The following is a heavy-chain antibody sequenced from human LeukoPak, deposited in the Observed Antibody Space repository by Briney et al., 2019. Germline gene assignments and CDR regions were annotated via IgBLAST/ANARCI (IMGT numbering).Heavy chain of an antibody. Sequence: PGGSLRLSCSAPGFTFSSYAMHWVRQAPGKGLEYVSAISSNGGSAYYADSVKGRFTISRDNSKNTLYLQMSSLRAEDTGVYYCVKGGSYSLGGDYWGQGTLVTVSS. CDR3: VKGGSYSLGGDY. CDR2: ISSNGGSA. J-gene: IGHJ4*02. V-gene: IGHV3-64D*06. CDR1: GFTFSSYA. D-gene: IGHD1-26*01.